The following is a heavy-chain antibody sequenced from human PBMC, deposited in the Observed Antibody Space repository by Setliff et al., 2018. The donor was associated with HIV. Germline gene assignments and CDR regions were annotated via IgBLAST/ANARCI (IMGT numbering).Heavy chain of an antibody. CDR2: INPNSGGT. V-gene: IGHV1-2*06. J-gene: IGHJ5*02. Sequence: ASVKVSCKASGYTFTGYYMHWVRQAPGQGLEWMGRINPNSGGTNYAQKFQGRVTMTRDTSISTAYMELSRLRSDDTAVYYCAINDRTYFYDSSGYYGNWFDPWGQGTLVTAPQ. D-gene: IGHD3-22*01. CDR1: GYTFTGYY. CDR3: AINDRTYFYDSSGYYGNWFDP.